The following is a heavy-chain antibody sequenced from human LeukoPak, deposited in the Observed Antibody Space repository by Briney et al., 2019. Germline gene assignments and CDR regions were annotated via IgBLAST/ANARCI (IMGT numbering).Heavy chain of an antibody. CDR3: VRDRGSSSGSKLRDY. Sequence: GGSLRLSCAATGFTFSTYSMNWVRQAPGKGLEWVSSISSSSSYIYYADSVKGRFTISRDNAKNSLYLQMNSLRAEDTAVYYCVRDRGSSSGSKLRDYWGQGTLVTVSS. CDR2: ISSSSSYI. CDR1: GFTFSTYS. J-gene: IGHJ4*02. D-gene: IGHD6-19*01. V-gene: IGHV3-21*01.